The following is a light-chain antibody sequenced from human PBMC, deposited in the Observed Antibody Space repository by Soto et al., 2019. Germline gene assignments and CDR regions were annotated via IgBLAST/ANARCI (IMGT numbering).Light chain of an antibody. Sequence: EIVMTQSPATLSLSPGERATLSCRASERLTGNLAWYQHRPGQAPRLLIYGVSTRATYIPARFSGRGSRTEFTLTISSLLAEDSAVYYCQQYQDWPRTFGQGTKVDIK. CDR2: GVS. CDR3: QQYQDWPRT. V-gene: IGKV3-15*01. J-gene: IGKJ1*01. CDR1: ERLTGN.